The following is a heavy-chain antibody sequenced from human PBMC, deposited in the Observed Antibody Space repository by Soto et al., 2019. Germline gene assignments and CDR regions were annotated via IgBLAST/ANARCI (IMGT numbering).Heavy chain of an antibody. D-gene: IGHD6-6*01. CDR2: ISGNGGNK. CDR1: GFTFSHYP. Sequence: PGGSLRLSCAASGFTFSHYPMHWVRQAPGKGLEWVAVISGNGGNKYYADSVKGRFTISRDNSKNTLYLQMNSLRAEDTAVYYCAKDPGLEYSSSWREDWFDPWGQGTLVTVSS. V-gene: IGHV3-30*04. J-gene: IGHJ5*02. CDR3: AKDPGLEYSSSWREDWFDP.